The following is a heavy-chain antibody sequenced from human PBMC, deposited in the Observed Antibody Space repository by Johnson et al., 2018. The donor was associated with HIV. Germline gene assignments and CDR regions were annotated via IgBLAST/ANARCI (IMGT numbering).Heavy chain of an antibody. Sequence: VHLVESGGGLVQPGGSLRLSCAASGFTFDDYAMHWVRQAPGKGLEWVSGISWKSGSIGYADSVKGRFTISRDNTKNSLYLQMNSLRAEDTALYYCAKDQAPVVPAGRGAFEIWGQGTMVTVSS. D-gene: IGHD2-2*01. V-gene: IGHV3-9*01. J-gene: IGHJ3*02. CDR1: GFTFDDYA. CDR3: AKDQAPVVPAGRGAFEI. CDR2: ISWKSGSI.